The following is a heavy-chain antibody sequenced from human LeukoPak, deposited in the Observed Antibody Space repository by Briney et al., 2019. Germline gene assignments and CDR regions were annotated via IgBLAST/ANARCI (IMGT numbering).Heavy chain of an antibody. D-gene: IGHD4-4*01. J-gene: IGHJ6*02. CDR1: GFTVSSNY. CDR3: ASTYYSNHHGMDV. CDR2: IYSGGST. V-gene: IGHV3-66*01. Sequence: GGSLRLSCVASGFTVSSNYMSWVRQAPGKGLEWVSVIYSGGSTYYADSVKGRFTISRDNSKNTLYLQMNSLRAEDTAVYYCASTYYSNHHGMDVWGQGTMVTVSS.